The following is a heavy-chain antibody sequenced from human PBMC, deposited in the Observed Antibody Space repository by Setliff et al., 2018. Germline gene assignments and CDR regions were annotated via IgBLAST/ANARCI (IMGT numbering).Heavy chain of an antibody. CDR3: ARHEFVGGYYGSVTYRHFDY. CDR2: IYYTGTA. Sequence: NPSETLSLTCTVSGDSISSTSYQWGWARQPPGKGLEWIGSIYYTGTAYYNPSLKSRVTISVDTSKNQFSLQVTSLAATDTALYFCARHEFVGGYYGSVTYRHFDYWGQGILVTVSS. J-gene: IGHJ4*02. CDR1: GDSISSTSYQ. V-gene: IGHV4-39*01. D-gene: IGHD3-10*01.